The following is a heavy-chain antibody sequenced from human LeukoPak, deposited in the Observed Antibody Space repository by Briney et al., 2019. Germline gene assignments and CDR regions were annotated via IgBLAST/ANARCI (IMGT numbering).Heavy chain of an antibody. CDR2: ISYDGSNK. D-gene: IGHD1-7*01. CDR3: ARGKSMEL. V-gene: IGHV3-30*04. J-gene: IGHJ4*02. CDR1: GFTFSSYA. Sequence: GGSLRLSCAASGFTFSSYAMHWVRQAPGKGLEWVAVISYDGSNKYYADSVKGRFTISRDNSKNTLYLQMNSLRAEDTAVYYCARGKSMELWGQGTLVTVSS.